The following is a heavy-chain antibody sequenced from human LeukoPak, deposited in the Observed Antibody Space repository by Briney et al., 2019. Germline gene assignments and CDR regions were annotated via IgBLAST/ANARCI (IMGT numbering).Heavy chain of an antibody. CDR3: ARGVGDGYKFWYFDL. CDR2: ISYSGST. D-gene: IGHD5-24*01. Sequence: PSGTLSLTCTVSGGSISSYYWSWIRQPPGKRLEWIGYISYSGSTNYNPSLKSRVTISVDTSKNQFSLKLSPVTAADTAVYYCARGVGDGYKFWYFDLWGRGTLVTVSS. V-gene: IGHV4-59*01. J-gene: IGHJ2*01. CDR1: GGSISSYY.